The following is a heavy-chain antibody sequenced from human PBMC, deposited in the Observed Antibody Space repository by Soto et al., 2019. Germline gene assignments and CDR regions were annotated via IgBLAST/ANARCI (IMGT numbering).Heavy chain of an antibody. V-gene: IGHV4-31*03. CDR3: VRGGISGHWFDP. CDR1: GDSITSGGYY. J-gene: IGHJ5*02. D-gene: IGHD3-3*02. CDR2: IFHSGST. Sequence: QVQLQESGPGLVKPSQTLSLTCTVSGDSITSGGYYYSWIRQHPGQGLEWIGYIFHSGSTLSNPSLRGRVTLSADTSKNHLSRNLPSVTAADTAVYFCVRGGISGHWFDPWGQGTLVTVSA.